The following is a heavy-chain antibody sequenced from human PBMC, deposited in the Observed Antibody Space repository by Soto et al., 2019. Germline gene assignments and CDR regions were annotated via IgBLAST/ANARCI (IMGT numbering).Heavy chain of an antibody. CDR3: ARTHAYIAVAGYYFDY. Sequence: SVKVSCKASGGTFSSYAISWVRQAPGQGLEWMGGIIPIFGTANYAQKFQGRVTITADKSTSTAYMELSSLRSEDTAVYYCARTHAYIAVAGYYFDYWGQGTLVTVSS. D-gene: IGHD6-19*01. V-gene: IGHV1-69*06. CDR1: GGTFSSYA. CDR2: IIPIFGTA. J-gene: IGHJ4*02.